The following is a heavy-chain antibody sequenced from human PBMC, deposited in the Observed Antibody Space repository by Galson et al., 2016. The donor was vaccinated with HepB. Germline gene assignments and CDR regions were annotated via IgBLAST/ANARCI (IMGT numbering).Heavy chain of an antibody. J-gene: IGHJ6*02. Sequence: QSGAEVKKPGESLRISCKGSGYTFINYWITWVRQMPGKGLEWMGTIHPSDSYTNYSPSFHGHVTISAARSISTAYLKWSSLKASDTAMYFCARRSASGFYALGNYRDGMDVWGQGTTVTVSS. V-gene: IGHV5-10-1*01. CDR2: IHPSDSYT. D-gene: IGHD3-16*02. CDR3: ARRSASGFYALGNYRDGMDV. CDR1: GYTFINYW.